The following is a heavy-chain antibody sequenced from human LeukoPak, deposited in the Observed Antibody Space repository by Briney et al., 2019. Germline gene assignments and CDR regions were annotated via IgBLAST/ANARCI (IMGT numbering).Heavy chain of an antibody. D-gene: IGHD2-15*01. V-gene: IGHV3-23*01. Sequence: GGSLRLSCAASGFTFSSYAMSWVRQAPGKGLEWVSAISGSGGSTYYADSVKGRFTISRDNSKNTLYLQMNSLRAEDTAVYYCAKGRYCNGGSGVLAMVHTNDYWGQGSLVTASS. CDR2: ISGSGGST. J-gene: IGHJ4*02. CDR1: GFTFSSYA. CDR3: AKGRYCNGGSGVLAMVHTNDY.